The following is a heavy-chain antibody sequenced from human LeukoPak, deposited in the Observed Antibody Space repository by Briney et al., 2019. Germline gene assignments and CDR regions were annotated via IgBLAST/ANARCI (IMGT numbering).Heavy chain of an antibody. Sequence: PGGSLGLSCAASGFTFSSYSMNWVRQAPGKGLEWVSSISSSSSYIYYADSVKGRFTISRDNAKNSLYLQMNSLRAEDTAVYYCARGIAAAGTLIWGQGTMVTVSS. D-gene: IGHD6-13*01. CDR3: ARGIAAAGTLI. CDR1: GFTFSSYS. V-gene: IGHV3-21*01. CDR2: ISSSSSYI. J-gene: IGHJ3*02.